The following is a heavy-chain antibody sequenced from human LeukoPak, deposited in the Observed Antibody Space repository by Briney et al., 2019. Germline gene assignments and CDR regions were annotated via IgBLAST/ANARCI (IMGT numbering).Heavy chain of an antibody. CDR1: GFIFSNYA. J-gene: IGHJ1*01. Sequence: GGSLRLSCAASGFIFSNYALTWVRQAPGRGLEWVSSIGGAGTYYADSVKGRFSISRDNYKNTLYLQMSRLRAEDTAVYYCARDPNGNYVGAFDFQRWGQGTLVTVSS. CDR3: ARDPNGNYVGAFDFQR. CDR2: IGGAGT. V-gene: IGHV3-23*01. D-gene: IGHD4-17*01.